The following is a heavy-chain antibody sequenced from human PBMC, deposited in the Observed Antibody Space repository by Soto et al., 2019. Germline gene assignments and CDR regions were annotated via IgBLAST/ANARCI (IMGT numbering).Heavy chain of an antibody. J-gene: IGHJ6*02. CDR2: IIPISDTT. Sequence: QVQLVQSGAEVEKPGSSVKVSCKASGGTFSSYAISWVRQAPGQGLEWMGGIIPISDTTNYAQKFQGRVTITADEPTKPAYLELCSLRSEDTAVYYCARSQGSSTSLEIYYYFSYGMDVCGQGNTVTVSS. CDR1: GGTFSSYA. CDR3: ARSQGSSTSLEIYYYFSYGMDV. D-gene: IGHD2-2*01. V-gene: IGHV1-69*01.